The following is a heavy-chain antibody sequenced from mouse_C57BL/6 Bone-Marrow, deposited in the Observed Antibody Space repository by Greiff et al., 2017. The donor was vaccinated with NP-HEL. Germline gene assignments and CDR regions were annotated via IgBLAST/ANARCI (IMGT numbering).Heavy chain of an antibody. Sequence: VQGVESGPELVKPGASVKISCKASGYAFSSSWMNWVKQRPGKGLEWIGRIYPGDGDTNYNGKFKGKATLTADKSSSTAYMQLSSLTSEDSAVYFCARIDSSGSAWFAYWGQGTLVTVSA. CDR3: ARIDSSGSAWFAY. J-gene: IGHJ3*01. CDR1: GYAFSSSW. V-gene: IGHV1-82*01. D-gene: IGHD3-2*02. CDR2: IYPGDGDT.